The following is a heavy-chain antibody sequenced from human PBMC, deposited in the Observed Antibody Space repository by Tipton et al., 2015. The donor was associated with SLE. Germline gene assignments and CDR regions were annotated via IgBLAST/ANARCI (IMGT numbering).Heavy chain of an antibody. Sequence: TLSLTCIVSGDSISNSDHYWGWIRQPPGLGLEWIGIYYSGPTYYNPSLKSRVTISADTSKNQFSLKLSSVTAADTAVYYCARLPHIRSDDFWSGYFPYYFDYWGQGTLVTVSS. J-gene: IGHJ4*02. V-gene: IGHV4-39*01. CDR1: GDSISNSDHY. CDR2: YYSGPT. D-gene: IGHD3-3*01. CDR3: ARLPHIRSDDFWSGYFPYYFDY.